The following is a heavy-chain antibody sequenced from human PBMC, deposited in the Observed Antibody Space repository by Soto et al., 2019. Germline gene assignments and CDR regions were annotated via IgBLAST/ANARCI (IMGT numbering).Heavy chain of an antibody. J-gene: IGHJ4*02. Sequence: EVQLVESGGGLVQPGGSLRISCAASGFTINRYWMHWVRQAPGKGLVXVXRXXGDVXTDGPTIDYADSVRGRFTISRXXXXXXXXXXXXXXXXXXXXXXXXVRDSHGDYWGQGTLVTVSS. CDR3: VRDSHGDY. V-gene: IGHV3-74*01. CDR2: XXGDVXTDGPTI. CDR1: GFTINRYW. D-gene: IGHD3-22*01.